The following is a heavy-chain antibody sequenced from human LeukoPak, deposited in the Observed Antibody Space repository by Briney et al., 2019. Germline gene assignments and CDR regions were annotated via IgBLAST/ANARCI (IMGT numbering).Heavy chain of an antibody. D-gene: IGHD3-10*02. CDR3: ARDVRGGHFDY. CDR1: GFTFSSYA. V-gene: IGHV3-30-3*01. Sequence: GGSLRLSCAASGFTFSSYAMSWVRQAPGKGLEWVAVISYDGSNKYYADSVKGRFTISRDNSKNTLYLQMNSLRAEDTAVYYCARDVRGGHFDYWGQGTLVTVSS. CDR2: ISYDGSNK. J-gene: IGHJ4*02.